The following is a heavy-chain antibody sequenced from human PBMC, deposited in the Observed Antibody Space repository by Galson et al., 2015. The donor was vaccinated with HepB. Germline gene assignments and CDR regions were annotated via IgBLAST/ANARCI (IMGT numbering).Heavy chain of an antibody. J-gene: IGHJ3*02. Sequence: SLRLSCAASGFTFRTYGMRWVRQAPGKGLEWVSAISGSGDGTNYADSVRGRFTISRDNSRNTLYLQMNSLRVEDTAVYYCAKDHHFGSGRGGFDIWGQGTMVTVSS. CDR1: GFTFRTYG. D-gene: IGHD3-10*01. CDR3: AKDHHFGSGRGGFDI. V-gene: IGHV3-23*01. CDR2: ISGSGDGT.